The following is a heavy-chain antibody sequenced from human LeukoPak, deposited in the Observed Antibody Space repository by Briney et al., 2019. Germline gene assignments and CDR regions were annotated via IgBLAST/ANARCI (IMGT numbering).Heavy chain of an antibody. CDR1: GYSFTSYW. CDR2: IYPGDSDT. V-gene: IGHV5-51*01. D-gene: IGHD4-23*01. Sequence: GESLKISCKGSGYSFTSYWIGWVRQMPGKGLEWMGIIYPGDSDTRYSPSFQGQVTISADKSISTAYLQWSSLKASDTGMYYCARTALYYGGNSELDYWGQGTLVTVSS. J-gene: IGHJ4*02. CDR3: ARTALYYGGNSELDY.